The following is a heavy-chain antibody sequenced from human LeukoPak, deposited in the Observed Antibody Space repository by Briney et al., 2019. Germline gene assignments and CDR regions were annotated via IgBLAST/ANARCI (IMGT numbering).Heavy chain of an antibody. Sequence: SETLSLTCTVSGGPISSYYWSWIRQPAGKGLEWIGRIYTSGSTNYNPSLKSRVTMSVDTSKNQFSLKLSSVTAADTAVYYCARDLYGSGQYYYYYYMDVWGKGTTVTVSS. CDR3: ARDLYGSGQYYYYYYMDV. CDR2: IYTSGST. J-gene: IGHJ6*03. V-gene: IGHV4-4*07. D-gene: IGHD3-10*01. CDR1: GGPISSYY.